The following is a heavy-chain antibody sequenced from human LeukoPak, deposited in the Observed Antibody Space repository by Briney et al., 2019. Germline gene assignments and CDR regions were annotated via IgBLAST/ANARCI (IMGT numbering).Heavy chain of an antibody. CDR2: INHSGST. Sequence: SETLSLTCAVYGGSFSGYYWSWIRQPPGKGLEWIGEINHSGSTNYNPSLKSRVTISVDTSKDQFSLKLSSVTAADTAVYYCARDHHRRHYDSQARDTFDIWGQGTMVTVSS. CDR3: ARDHHRRHYDSQARDTFDI. CDR1: GGSFSGYY. D-gene: IGHD3-22*01. V-gene: IGHV4-34*01. J-gene: IGHJ3*02.